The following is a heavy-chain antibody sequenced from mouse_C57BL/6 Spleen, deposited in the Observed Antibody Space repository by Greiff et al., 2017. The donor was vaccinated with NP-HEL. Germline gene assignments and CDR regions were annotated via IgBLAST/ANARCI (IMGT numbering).Heavy chain of an antibody. CDR2: IYPGDGDT. V-gene: IGHV1-80*01. CDR3: ARGRLRYAMDY. D-gene: IGHD2-4*01. Sequence: VKLMESGAELVKPGASVKISCKASGYAFSSYWMNWVKQRPGKGLEWIGQIYPGDGDTNYNGKFKGKATLTADKSSSTAYMQLSSLTSEDSAVYFCARGRLRYAMDYWGQGTSVTVSS. CDR1: GYAFSSYW. J-gene: IGHJ4*01.